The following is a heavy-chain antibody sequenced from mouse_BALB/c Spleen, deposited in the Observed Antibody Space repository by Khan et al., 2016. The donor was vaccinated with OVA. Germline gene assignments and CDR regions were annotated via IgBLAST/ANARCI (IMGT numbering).Heavy chain of an antibody. Sequence: QVQLKQSGPGLVAPSQSLAITCTISGFSLTNYGIHWVRQPPGKGLEWLVVIWSDGSTTYNSALNSRLSISKDNSKSQVFLKMNSLQTEDTAMYYCARQPYYHYYLMDYWGQGTSVTVSS. CDR2: IWSDGST. D-gene: IGHD2-10*01. J-gene: IGHJ4*01. CDR1: GFSLTNYG. V-gene: IGHV2-6-1*01. CDR3: ARQPYYHYYLMDY.